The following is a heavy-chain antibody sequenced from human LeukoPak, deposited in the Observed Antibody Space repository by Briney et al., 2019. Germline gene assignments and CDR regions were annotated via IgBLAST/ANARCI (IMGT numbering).Heavy chain of an antibody. CDR1: GGSFSGYY. D-gene: IGHD3-22*01. V-gene: IGHV4-34*01. CDR3: ARDTVSSGPFDY. CDR2: INHSGST. J-gene: IGHJ4*02. Sequence: SETLSLTCAVYGGSFSGYYWSWIRQPPGKGLEWIGEINHSGSTNYNPSLKSRVTISVDTSKNQFSLKLSSVTAADTAVYYCARDTVSSGPFDYWGQGTLVTVSS.